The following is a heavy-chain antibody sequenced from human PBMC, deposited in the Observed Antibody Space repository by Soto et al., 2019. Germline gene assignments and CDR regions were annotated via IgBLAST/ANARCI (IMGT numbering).Heavy chain of an antibody. CDR2: ISSSGSTI. CDR3: ARDCTSCHHYYYYGMDV. V-gene: IGHV3-48*03. Sequence: EVQLVESGGGLVQPGGSLRLSCAASGFTFSSYEMNWVRQAPGKGLEWVSYISSSGSTIYYADSVKGRFTISRDNAKNSLYLQMNSLRAEDTAVYYCARDCTSCHHYYYYGMDVWGQGTTVTVSS. J-gene: IGHJ6*02. CDR1: GFTFSSYE. D-gene: IGHD2-2*01.